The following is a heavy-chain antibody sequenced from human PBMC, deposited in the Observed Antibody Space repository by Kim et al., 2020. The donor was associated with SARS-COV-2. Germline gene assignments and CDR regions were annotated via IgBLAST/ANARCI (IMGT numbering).Heavy chain of an antibody. CDR2: IYSGGST. V-gene: IGHV3-66*01. Sequence: GGSLRLSCAASGFTVSGTYMSWVRQAPGKGLEWVSVIYSGGSTYYADSVRGRFTISRDSSKNTLYLQMNTLRADDTAVYYCARSRQLVSGYYFYFMDVWGKGTTVTVSS. J-gene: IGHJ6*03. D-gene: IGHD6-6*01. CDR3: ARSRQLVSGYYFYFMDV. CDR1: GFTVSGTY.